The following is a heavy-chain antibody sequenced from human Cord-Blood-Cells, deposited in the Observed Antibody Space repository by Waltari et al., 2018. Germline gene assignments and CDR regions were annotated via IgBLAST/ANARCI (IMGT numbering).Heavy chain of an antibody. D-gene: IGHD1-7*01. J-gene: IGHJ3*02. V-gene: IGHV1-2*02. CDR1: GYTFTGYY. CDR3: ARTLGNYDAFDI. Sequence: QVQLVQSGAEVKKPGASVKVSCKASGYTFTGYYMHWVRQALGQGLEWMGWINPNSGGTNYARKFQGRVTMTRDTSISTAYMELSRLRSDDTAVYYCARTLGNYDAFDIWGQGTMVTVSS. CDR2: INPNSGGT.